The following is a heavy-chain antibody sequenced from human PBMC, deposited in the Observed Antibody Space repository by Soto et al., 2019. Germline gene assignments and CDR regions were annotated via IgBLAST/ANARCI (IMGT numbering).Heavy chain of an antibody. CDR2: INAGNGNT. V-gene: IGHV1-3*01. D-gene: IGHD2-2*01. CDR1: GYTFTSYA. J-gene: IGHJ6*02. Sequence: ASLKVSCKASGYTFTSYAMHWVRQAPGQRLEWMGWINAGNGNTKYSQKFQGRVTITRDTSASTAYMELSSLRSEDTAVYYCASVVLVPAAMPLYYYGMDVWGQGTTVTVSS. CDR3: ASVVLVPAAMPLYYYGMDV.